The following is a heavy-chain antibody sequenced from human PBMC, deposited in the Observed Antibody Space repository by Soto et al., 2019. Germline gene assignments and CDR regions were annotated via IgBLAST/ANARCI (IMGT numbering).Heavy chain of an antibody. D-gene: IGHD2-21*01. CDR3: ARGVVGVRAVGYYYYAMDA. Sequence: QVQMVQSGAEVKKPGTSVKVSCKAAAGTFSSYSITWVRQAPGQGLEWMGGIIPMFGTANYAQKFQGRVTITADQSTRTAYMELTSLRSEDTAVYYCARGVVGVRAVGYYYYAMDAWGQGTTVTVSS. J-gene: IGHJ6*02. V-gene: IGHV1-69*19. CDR2: IIPMFGTA. CDR1: AGTFSSYS.